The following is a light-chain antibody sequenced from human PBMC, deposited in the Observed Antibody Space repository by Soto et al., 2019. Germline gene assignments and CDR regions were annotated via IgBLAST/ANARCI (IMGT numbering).Light chain of an antibody. V-gene: IGKV1-39*01. CDR1: QTISSS. J-gene: IGKJ2*01. CDR2: TAS. CDR3: QQSYSTLYT. Sequence: DIQMTQSPSSLSASVGDGVTITCWASQTISSSLNWYQQKPGKAPKLLIYTASSLQSGVPSRFSGSGSGTGFTLTIRSLQPEDFATYYCQQSYSTLYTFGQGTKLEIK.